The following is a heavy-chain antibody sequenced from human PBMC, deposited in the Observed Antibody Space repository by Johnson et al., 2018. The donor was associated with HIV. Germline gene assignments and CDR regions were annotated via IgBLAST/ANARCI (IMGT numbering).Heavy chain of an antibody. V-gene: IGHV3-20*04. D-gene: IGHD3-16*01. Sequence: VQLVESGGGVIRPGGSLRLSCAVSGFMFDDYGMTWVRQAPGKGLEWVSGINWNGVSTGYADSVKGRFTISRDNAKNSLYLQMNSLRAEDTAVYYCAKGEWGAGTDAFDIWGQGTMVTVSS. CDR3: AKGEWGAGTDAFDI. CDR2: INWNGVST. CDR1: GFMFDDYG. J-gene: IGHJ3*02.